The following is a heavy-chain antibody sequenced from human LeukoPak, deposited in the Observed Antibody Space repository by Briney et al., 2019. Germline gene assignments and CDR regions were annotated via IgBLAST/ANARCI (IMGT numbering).Heavy chain of an antibody. J-gene: IGHJ4*02. CDR3: AKDRKQQLSRSFDY. CDR2: IGGGGGST. D-gene: IGHD6-13*01. Sequence: GGSLRLSCAASGFTFSSYAMSWVRQAPGKGLEWVSAIGGGGGSTYYADSVKGRFTIPRDNSKNTLYLQMNSLRAEDTAVYHCAKDRKQQLSRSFDYWGQGTLVTVSS. V-gene: IGHV3-23*01. CDR1: GFTFSSYA.